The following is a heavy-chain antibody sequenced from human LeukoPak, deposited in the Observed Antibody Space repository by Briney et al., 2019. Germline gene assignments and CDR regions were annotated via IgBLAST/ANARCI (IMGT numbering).Heavy chain of an antibody. V-gene: IGHV4-39*01. J-gene: IGHJ4*02. CDR1: GDSISSSSYY. CDR3: ARHSVVYSYESPYDY. D-gene: IGHD5-18*01. CDR2: IYYSGST. Sequence: PSETLSLTCTVSGDSISSSSYYWGWIRQPPGKGLEWIGSIYYSGSTYYNPSLKSRVTISVDTSKNQFSLKLSSVTAADTAVYYCARHSVVYSYESPYDYWGQGTLVTVSS.